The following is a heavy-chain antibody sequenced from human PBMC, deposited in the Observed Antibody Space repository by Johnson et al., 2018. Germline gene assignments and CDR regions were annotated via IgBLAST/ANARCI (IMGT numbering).Heavy chain of an antibody. CDR1: GFTFSTYA. V-gene: IGHV3-23*04. CDR3: ARSYCGSDCHFHAAFDV. CDR2: IDPSGGST. D-gene: IGHD2-21*02. Sequence: VQLVESGGGFVQPGGSLRLSCAASGFTFSTYAMSWVRQAPTKGLEWVSAIDPSGGSTSYADSVKGRYTISRDNSKRTRFLQMNSLRPDDTALYSFARSYCGSDCHFHAAFDVWCQGTMFTVSS. J-gene: IGHJ3*01.